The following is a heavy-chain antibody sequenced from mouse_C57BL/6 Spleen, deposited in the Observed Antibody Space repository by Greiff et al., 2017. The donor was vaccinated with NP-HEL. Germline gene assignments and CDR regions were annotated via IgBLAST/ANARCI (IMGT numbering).Heavy chain of an antibody. D-gene: IGHD1-1*01. CDR1: GYAFSSYW. V-gene: IGHV1-80*01. CDR3: ARGSRGYAMDY. J-gene: IGHJ4*01. CDR2: IYPGDGDT. Sequence: QVQLKESGAELVKPGASVKISCKASGYAFSSYWMNWVKQRPGKGLEWIGQIYPGDGDTNYNGKFKGKATLTADKSSSTAYMQLSSLTSEDSAVYFCARGSRGYAMDYWGQGTSVTVSS.